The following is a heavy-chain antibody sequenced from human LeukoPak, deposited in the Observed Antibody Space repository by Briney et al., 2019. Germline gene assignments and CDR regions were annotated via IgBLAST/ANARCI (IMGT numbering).Heavy chain of an antibody. CDR3: ARHDNFWSGLDY. Sequence: SETLSLTCAVYGGSFSGYYWSWIRQPPGKGLEWIGEINHSGSTNYNPSLKSRVTISVDTSKNQFSLKLSSVTAADTAVYYCARHDNFWSGLDYWGQGTLVTVSS. D-gene: IGHD3-3*01. J-gene: IGHJ4*02. CDR2: INHSGST. CDR1: GGSFSGYY. V-gene: IGHV4-34*01.